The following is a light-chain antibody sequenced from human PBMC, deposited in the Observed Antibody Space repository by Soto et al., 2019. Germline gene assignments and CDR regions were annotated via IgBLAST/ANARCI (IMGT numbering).Light chain of an antibody. Sequence: DIQMTQSPSSLSASVGDAVSLTCRASRSISNYLNWYQQKPGRAPKLLISGASSLQRGVPSRFSGSGSGTTFTLTITSLQPDDFAIYFCQQSYNAPYTFGPGTKVEIK. CDR3: QQSYNAPYT. CDR2: GAS. CDR1: RSISNY. J-gene: IGKJ3*01. V-gene: IGKV1-39*01.